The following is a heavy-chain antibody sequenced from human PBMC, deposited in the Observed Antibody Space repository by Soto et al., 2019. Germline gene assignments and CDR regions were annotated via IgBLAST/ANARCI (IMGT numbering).Heavy chain of an antibody. Sequence: GSLRLSCAASGFTFSSYSMNWVRQAPGKGLEWVSAVTGGHDITYYADSVRGRFTISRDNSKNTLYLQMNSLRAEDTAVYYCAKHRMQLGQNGTFDVWGQVTMVIVS. CDR1: GFTFSSYS. CDR2: VTGGHDIT. V-gene: IGHV3-23*01. D-gene: IGHD5-18*01. J-gene: IGHJ3*01. CDR3: AKHRMQLGQNGTFDV.